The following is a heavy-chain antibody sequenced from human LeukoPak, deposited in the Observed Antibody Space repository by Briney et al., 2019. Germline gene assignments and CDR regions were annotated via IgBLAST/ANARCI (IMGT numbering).Heavy chain of an antibody. J-gene: IGHJ4*02. Sequence: GGSLRLSCAASGFTLSNYAMHWVRQPAGEGLEWVSALGTAGDTFYPGSVKGRFTISRDNAKRSLFLQMNSLRAEDTAVYYCARQNTPHGNFDYWGQGTLVTVSS. CDR3: ARQNTPHGNFDY. CDR1: GFTLSNYA. CDR2: LGTAGDT. D-gene: IGHD5-24*01. V-gene: IGHV3-13*01.